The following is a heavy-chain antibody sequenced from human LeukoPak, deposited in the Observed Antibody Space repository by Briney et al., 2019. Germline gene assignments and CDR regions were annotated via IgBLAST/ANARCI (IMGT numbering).Heavy chain of an antibody. CDR2: VTSSSSYK. V-gene: IGHV3-21*01. J-gene: IGHJ4*02. CDR1: GLSFRTYS. CDR3: AADRAQDTGVAGFALDY. D-gene: IGHD6-19*01. Sequence: GGSLRLSCAASGLSFRTYSMNWVRQAPGKGLEWVSHVTSSSSYKYYADSVKGRFTISRDNAKNSLYLQMNSLRAEDTAVYYCAADRAQDTGVAGFALDYWGQGTLVTVSS.